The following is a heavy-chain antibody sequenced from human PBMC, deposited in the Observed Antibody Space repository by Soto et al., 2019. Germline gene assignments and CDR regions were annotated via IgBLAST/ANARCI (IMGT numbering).Heavy chain of an antibody. J-gene: IGHJ4*02. D-gene: IGHD3-22*01. Sequence: SETLSLTCTVSGVSISSGGYYWSWIRQHPGKGLEWIGYIYYSGSTYYNPSLKSRVTISVDTSKNQFSLKLSSVTAADTAVYYCAREGRYYYDSSGYLDYWGQGTLVTVSS. CDR3: AREGRYYYDSSGYLDY. V-gene: IGHV4-31*03. CDR1: GVSISSGGYY. CDR2: IYYSGST.